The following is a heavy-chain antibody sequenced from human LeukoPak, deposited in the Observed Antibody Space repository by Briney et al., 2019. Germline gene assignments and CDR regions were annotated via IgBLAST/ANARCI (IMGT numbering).Heavy chain of an antibody. D-gene: IGHD5-12*01. V-gene: IGHV3-23*01. Sequence: GASLKISCAASGFTFSSYAMSWVRQAPGKGLEWVSGISGNGGGTYYADSVKGRFTMSRDKSKSTLYLQMNSLRAEDTAVYYCAKGVGGYDSISGYFDYWGQGTLVTVSS. CDR2: ISGNGGGT. J-gene: IGHJ4*02. CDR3: AKGVGGYDSISGYFDY. CDR1: GFTFSSYA.